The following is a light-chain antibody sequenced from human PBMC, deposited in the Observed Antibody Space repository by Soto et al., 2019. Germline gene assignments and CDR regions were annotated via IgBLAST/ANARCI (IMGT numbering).Light chain of an antibody. V-gene: IGKV1-5*03. CDR1: QTISSW. CDR3: QESYSTLWGT. CDR2: KAS. J-gene: IGKJ1*01. Sequence: DIQMTQSPSTLSGSVGYRFTITCRASQTISSWLAWYQQKPGKAPKLLIYKASTLKSGVPLRFSGSGSGTDFTLTIRSLEPEDFATYYCQESYSTLWGTCGQGTTGDIK.